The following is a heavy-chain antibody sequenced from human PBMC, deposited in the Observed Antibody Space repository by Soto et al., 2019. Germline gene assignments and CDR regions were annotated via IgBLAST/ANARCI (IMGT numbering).Heavy chain of an antibody. J-gene: IGHJ4*02. CDR3: ARGVTAGVDY. CDR1: GYSFTSLD. Sequence: GASVKVSCKASGYSFTSLDINWVRQTTGQGPEWMGWMEPSSGKTGYAQRFQDRVTMTRDTSINTAYMELRSLTSDDTDFYYCARGVTAGVDYWGQGTLVTVSS. V-gene: IGHV1-8*01. CDR2: MEPSSGKT. D-gene: IGHD3-10*01.